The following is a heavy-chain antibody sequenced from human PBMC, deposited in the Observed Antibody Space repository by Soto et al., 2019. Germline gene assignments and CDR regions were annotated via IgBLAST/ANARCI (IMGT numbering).Heavy chain of an antibody. CDR2: IYYSGST. Sequence: QVQLQESGPGLVKPSETLSLTCTVSGGSISSYYWSWIRQPPGKGLEWIGYIYYSGSTNYNPSLKSRVTISVDTSKNQFSLKLSSVTAADTAVYYCARETRYMDVWGKGTPVTVSS. V-gene: IGHV4-59*01. CDR1: GGSISSYY. J-gene: IGHJ6*03. CDR3: ARETRYMDV.